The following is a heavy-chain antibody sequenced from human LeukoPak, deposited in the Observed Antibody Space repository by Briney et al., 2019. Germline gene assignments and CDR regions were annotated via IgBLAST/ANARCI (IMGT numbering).Heavy chain of an antibody. CDR2: IKQDGSEK. D-gene: IGHD3-16*01. Sequence: PGGSLRLSCVASGFTFSSYSMSWVRQAPGKGLEWVANIKQDGSEKYYVDSVKGRFTISRDNAKNSLYLQMNSLRAEDTAVYYCASMNYYYMDVWGKGTTVTVSS. V-gene: IGHV3-7*01. J-gene: IGHJ6*03. CDR3: ASMNYYYMDV. CDR1: GFTFSSYS.